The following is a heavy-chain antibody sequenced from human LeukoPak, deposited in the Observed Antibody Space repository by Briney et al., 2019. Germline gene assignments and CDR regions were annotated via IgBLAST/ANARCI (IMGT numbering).Heavy chain of an antibody. V-gene: IGHV4-59*01. CDR1: GGSISSYY. J-gene: IGHJ5*02. D-gene: IGHD6-19*01. CDR2: IYYSGST. CDR3: ARDSHEQWLVPGWFDP. Sequence: PSETLSLTCTVSGGSISSYYWSWIRQPPGKGLEWIGYIYYSGSTNYNPSLKSRVTISVDTSKNQFSLKLSSVTAADTAVCYCARDSHEQWLVPGWFDPWGQGTLVTVSS.